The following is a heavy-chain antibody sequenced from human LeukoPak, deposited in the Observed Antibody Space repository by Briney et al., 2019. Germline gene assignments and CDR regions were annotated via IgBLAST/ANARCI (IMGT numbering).Heavy chain of an antibody. CDR1: GGSISGSH. D-gene: IGHD5-18*01. J-gene: IGHJ5*02. Sequence: SETLSLTCTDSGGSISGSHWGWIRQPPGKGLEWIMSLYSTGTTEYNASLKSRVAMSVDTSKNQLSLKLTSVTAADTAVYYCVARPLTAPRAWFDPWGQGLLVTVSA. CDR2: LYSTGTT. CDR3: VARPLTAPRAWFDP. V-gene: IGHV4-59*08.